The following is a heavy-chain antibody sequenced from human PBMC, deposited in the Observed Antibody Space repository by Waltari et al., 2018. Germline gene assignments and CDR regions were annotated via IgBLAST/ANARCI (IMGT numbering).Heavy chain of an antibody. Sequence: EVQLVESGGGLVKPGGSLRLSCAASGFTISSFGMSWVRQAPGKGLEWVSSTTNSNTYIYYADSVKGRFTVSIDNAKNALYLKMNSLRADDTAVYFCARALTTPNDYWGQGTLVTVSS. CDR2: TTNSNTYI. D-gene: IGHD4-17*01. CDR1: GFTISSFG. V-gene: IGHV3-21*03. CDR3: ARALTTPNDY. J-gene: IGHJ4*02.